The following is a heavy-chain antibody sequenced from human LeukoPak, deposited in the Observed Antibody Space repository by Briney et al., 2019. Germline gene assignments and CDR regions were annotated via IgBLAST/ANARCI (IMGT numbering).Heavy chain of an antibody. D-gene: IGHD3-22*01. CDR2: ISGSGDST. CDR1: GFSFNNYA. Sequence: GGSLRLSCAASGFSFNNYAISWVRQAPGKGLEWVSAISGSGDSTFYADSVRGRFTISRDYSKNTLYLQMNSLRAEDTAIYYCAKSRPHYSQSGVYYSLFDYWGQGTLVTVSS. V-gene: IGHV3-23*01. J-gene: IGHJ4*02. CDR3: AKSRPHYSQSGVYYSLFDY.